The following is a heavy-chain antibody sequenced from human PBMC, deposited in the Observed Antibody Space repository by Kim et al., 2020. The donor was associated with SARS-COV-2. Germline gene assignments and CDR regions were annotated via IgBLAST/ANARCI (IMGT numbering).Heavy chain of an antibody. CDR3: AIDAPVGPAVATTRAY. D-gene: IGHD5-12*01. Sequence: SVKGRFTISRDNAKNSLYLQMNSLRDEDTAVYYCAIDAPVGPAVATTRAYWGQGTLVTVSS. J-gene: IGHJ4*02. V-gene: IGHV3-48*02.